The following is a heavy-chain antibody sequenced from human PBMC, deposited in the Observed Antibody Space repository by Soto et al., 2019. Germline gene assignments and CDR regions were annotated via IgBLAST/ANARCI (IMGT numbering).Heavy chain of an antibody. Sequence: QVQLQQWGAGLLKPSETLSLTCAVYGGSFNDYYWSWIRQPPGKGLEWIGEINHSGSTNYNPSLNSRVTISVDTSRTQFSLNLSSVTAADTAMYYCARWGNNLDPWGQGTLVTVSS. CDR1: GGSFNDYY. CDR3: ARWGNNLDP. V-gene: IGHV4-34*01. CDR2: INHSGST. J-gene: IGHJ5*02. D-gene: IGHD3-16*01.